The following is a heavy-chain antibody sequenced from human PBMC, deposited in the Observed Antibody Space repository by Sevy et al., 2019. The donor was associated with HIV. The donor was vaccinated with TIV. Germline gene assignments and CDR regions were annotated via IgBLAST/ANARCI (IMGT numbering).Heavy chain of an antibody. CDR2: ISSSSTI. D-gene: IGHD3-22*01. CDR3: ARDSLIRTTYYYDSSGYYVYYYMDV. V-gene: IGHV3-48*02. Sequence: GGSLRLSCAASGFTFSSYSMNWVRQAPGKGLEWVSYISSSSTIYYADSVKGRFTISRDNAKNSLYLQMNSLRDEDTAVYYCARDSLIRTTYYYDSSGYYVYYYMDVWGKGTTVTVSS. CDR1: GFTFSSYS. J-gene: IGHJ6*03.